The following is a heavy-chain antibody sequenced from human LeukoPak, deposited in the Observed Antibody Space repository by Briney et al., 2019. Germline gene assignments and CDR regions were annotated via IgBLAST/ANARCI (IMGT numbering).Heavy chain of an antibody. CDR2: IWYDGSNK. Sequence: GGSLRLSCAASGFTFSSYAMHWVRQAPGKGLEWVAVIWYDGSNKYYADSVKGRFTISRDNSKNTLYLQMNSLRAEDTAVYYCARDGGGHYFDYWGQGTLVTVSS. D-gene: IGHD3-16*01. J-gene: IGHJ4*02. CDR1: GFTFSSYA. CDR3: ARDGGGHYFDY. V-gene: IGHV3-33*08.